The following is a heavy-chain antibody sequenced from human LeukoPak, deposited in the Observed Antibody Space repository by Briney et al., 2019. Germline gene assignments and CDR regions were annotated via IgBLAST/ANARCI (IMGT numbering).Heavy chain of an antibody. J-gene: IGHJ4*02. Sequence: PSETLSLTCTVSGGSISSSSYYWGWIRQPPGKGLEWIGSIYYSGSTYYNPSLKSRVTVSVDTSKNQFSLKLSSVTAADTAVYYCYSGAALDYWGQGTLVTVSS. CDR3: YSGAALDY. CDR2: IYYSGST. CDR1: GGSISSSSYY. V-gene: IGHV4-39*07. D-gene: IGHD6-6*01.